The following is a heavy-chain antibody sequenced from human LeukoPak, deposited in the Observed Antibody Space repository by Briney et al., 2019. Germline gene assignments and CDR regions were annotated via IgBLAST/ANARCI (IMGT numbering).Heavy chain of an antibody. CDR3: ARANFLYCSSSTCLFDY. CDR2: INPNDGDT. J-gene: IGHJ4*02. CDR1: GYTFTDYY. D-gene: IGHD2-2*01. Sequence: ASVKVSCEASGYTFTDYYMHWVRQAPGQGFEWMGWINPNDGDTNYAQKFQGRVTMTRDTSISTAHMEVSRLRSDDTAAYYCARANFLYCSSSTCLFDYWGQGTLVTVSS. V-gene: IGHV1-2*02.